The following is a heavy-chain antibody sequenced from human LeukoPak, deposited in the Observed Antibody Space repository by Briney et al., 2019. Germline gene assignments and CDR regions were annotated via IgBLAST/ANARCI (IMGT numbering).Heavy chain of an antibody. J-gene: IGHJ5*02. CDR2: ISSSSSYI. D-gene: IGHD4-11*01. CDR1: GFTFSSYS. CDR3: ARDPILDYSNSPLA. V-gene: IGHV3-21*01. Sequence: GGSLRLSCAASGFTFSSYSMNWVRQAPGKGLEWVSSISSSSSYIYYADSVKGRFTISRGNAKNSLYLQMNSLRAEDTAVYYCARDPILDYSNSPLAWGQGTLVTVSS.